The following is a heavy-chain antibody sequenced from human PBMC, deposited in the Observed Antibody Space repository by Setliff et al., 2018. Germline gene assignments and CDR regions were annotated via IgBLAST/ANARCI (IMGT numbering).Heavy chain of an antibody. V-gene: IGHV4-34*01. J-gene: IGHJ4*02. CDR1: GGSFSDYY. D-gene: IGHD3-3*01. CDR3: ARTTHYDFWSGYLY. Sequence: PSETLSLTCTVYGGSFSDYYWGWIRQSPGKRPEWIAEINQSGNTNYNPSLNSRVSVSVDTPTNQFSLNLNSVTAADTAVYFCARTTHYDFWSGYLYWGQGTLVTVSS. CDR2: INQSGNT.